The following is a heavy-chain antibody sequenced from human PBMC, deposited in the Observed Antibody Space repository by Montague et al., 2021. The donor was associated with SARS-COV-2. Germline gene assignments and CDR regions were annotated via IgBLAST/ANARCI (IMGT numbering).Heavy chain of an antibody. D-gene: IGHD1-26*01. V-gene: IGHV3-23*03. J-gene: IGHJ4*02. CDR3: AKMPYSGTYYFDY. CDR1: GFTFSSYA. CDR2: LYSGGHDA. Sequence: SLRLSCAASGFTFSSYALSWVRQAPGKGLEWVSLLYSGGHDAYYADSVKGRFTISRDNSKSTLYLQMDSLRAEDTAVYYGAKMPYSGTYYFDYWGQGTLVTVSA.